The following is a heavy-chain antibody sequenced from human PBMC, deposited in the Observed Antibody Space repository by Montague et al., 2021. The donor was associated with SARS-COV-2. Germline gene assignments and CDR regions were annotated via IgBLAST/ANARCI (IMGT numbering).Heavy chain of an antibody. D-gene: IGHD1-7*01. J-gene: IGHJ4*02. CDR1: GGSISGSNFH. Sequence: SETLSLTCTVSGGSISGSNFHWGWIRQPPGKGLEWTGTLYYSGATYYNPSLKSRVTTSMDTSKNQFSLKLTSAIAADTAVYYCARLRGGTPGELWGQGALVTVSS. CDR2: LYYSGAT. CDR3: ARLRGGTPGEL. V-gene: IGHV4-39*07.